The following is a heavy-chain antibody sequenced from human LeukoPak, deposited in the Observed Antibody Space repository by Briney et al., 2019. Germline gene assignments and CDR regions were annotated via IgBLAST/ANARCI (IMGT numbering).Heavy chain of an antibody. CDR2: ISFDGSNE. CDR3: ARGIVGATGEYYFDY. V-gene: IGHV3-30*04. CDR1: GFTFSSYT. J-gene: IGHJ4*02. D-gene: IGHD1-26*01. Sequence: PGRSLRLSCTASGFTFSSYTMHWVRQAPGRGLEWVAVISFDGSNEYYADSVKGRFTISRDNSKNTLYLQMNSLRAEDTAVYYCARGIVGATGEYYFDYWGQGSLVTVSS.